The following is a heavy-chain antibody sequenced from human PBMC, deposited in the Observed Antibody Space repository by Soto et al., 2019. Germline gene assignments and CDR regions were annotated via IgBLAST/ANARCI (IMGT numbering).Heavy chain of an antibody. Sequence: SVKVSCKASGGTFSSYAISWVRQAPGQGLEWMGGIIPIFGTANYAQKFQGRVTITADESTSTAYMELSSLRSEDTAVYYCAGGGYYDILTGYYKNEFDYWGQGTLVTVSS. V-gene: IGHV1-69*13. CDR2: IIPIFGTA. D-gene: IGHD3-9*01. CDR3: AGGGYYDILTGYYKNEFDY. CDR1: GGTFSSYA. J-gene: IGHJ4*02.